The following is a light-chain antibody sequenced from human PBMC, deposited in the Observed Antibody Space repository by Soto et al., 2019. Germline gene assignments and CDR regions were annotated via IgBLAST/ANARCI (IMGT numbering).Light chain of an antibody. Sequence: DVVLTQTPLSSPVTLGQPASISCRSSQSLVHSEGNTYWSWLHQRPGQPPRVLIEKISNRLSGVPDRFRGSGEVTAFTLKTSRVEAEDVGVYFCMQTSQSLTFGGGTKVELK. CDR1: QSLVHSEGNTY. J-gene: IGKJ4*01. CDR3: MQTSQSLT. V-gene: IGKV2-24*01. CDR2: KIS.